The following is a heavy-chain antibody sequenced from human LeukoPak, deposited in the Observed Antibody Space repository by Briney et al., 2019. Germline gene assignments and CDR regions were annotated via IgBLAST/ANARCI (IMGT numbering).Heavy chain of an antibody. V-gene: IGHV4-4*02. CDR3: ASHQYYDLPGGAFDI. D-gene: IGHD3-3*01. CDR2: IYHSGST. CDR1: GGSISSSNW. Sequence: SGTLSLTCAVSGGSISSSNWWSWVRQPPGKGLEWIGEIYHSGSTNYNPSLKSRVTISVDKSKNQFSLKLSSVTAADTAVYYCASHQYYDLPGGAFDIWGLGTMVTVSS. J-gene: IGHJ3*02.